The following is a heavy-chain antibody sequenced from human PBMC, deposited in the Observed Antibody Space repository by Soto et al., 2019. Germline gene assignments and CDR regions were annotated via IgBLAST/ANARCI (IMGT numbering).Heavy chain of an antibody. CDR3: ARAVSSSGWFDP. CDR2: IIPILGIA. Sequence: QVQLVQSGAEVKKPGSSVKVSCKASGGTFSSYTISWVRQAPGQGLEWMGRIIPILGIANYAQKFQGRVTITPDKSTSTAYMELSSLRSEDTAVYYCARAVSSSGWFDPWGQGTLVTVSS. V-gene: IGHV1-69*02. D-gene: IGHD6-13*01. CDR1: GGTFSSYT. J-gene: IGHJ5*02.